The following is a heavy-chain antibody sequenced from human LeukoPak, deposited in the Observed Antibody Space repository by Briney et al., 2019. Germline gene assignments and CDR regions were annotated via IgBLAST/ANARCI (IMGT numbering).Heavy chain of an antibody. CDR3: ASNLRAPDTAMVAFDY. CDR2: IIPILGIA. Sequence: SVKVSCKASGGTFSSYAISWVRQAPGQGLEWMGRIIPILGIANYAQKFQGRVTITADKSTSTAYMELSSLRSEDTAVYYCASNLRAPDTAMVAFDYWGQGTPVTVSS. D-gene: IGHD5-18*01. CDR1: GGTFSSYA. V-gene: IGHV1-69*04. J-gene: IGHJ4*02.